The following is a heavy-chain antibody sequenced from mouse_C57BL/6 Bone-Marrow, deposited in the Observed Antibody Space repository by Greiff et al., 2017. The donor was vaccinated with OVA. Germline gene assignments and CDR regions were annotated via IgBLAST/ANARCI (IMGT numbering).Heavy chain of an antibody. CDR1: GFTFSSYG. Sequence: EVMLVESGGDLVKPGGSLKLSCAASGFTFSSYGMSWVRQTPDKRLEWVATISSGGSYTYYPDSVKGRFTISRDNAKNTLYLQMSSLKSEDTAMYYCASWGYAMDYWGQGTSVTVSS. CDR3: ASWGYAMDY. J-gene: IGHJ4*01. D-gene: IGHD4-1*01. CDR2: ISSGGSYT. V-gene: IGHV5-6*01.